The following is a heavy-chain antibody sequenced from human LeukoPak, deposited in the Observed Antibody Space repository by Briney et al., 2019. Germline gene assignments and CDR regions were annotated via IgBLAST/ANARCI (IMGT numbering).Heavy chain of an antibody. CDR3: ARHQYSSSPYNWFDP. D-gene: IGHD6-6*01. CDR1: GYSFTSYW. CDR2: IYPGDSDT. V-gene: IGHV5-51*01. J-gene: IGHJ5*02. Sequence: GESLKISCKGSGYSFTSYWIGWVRQMPGKGLEWMGIIYPGDSDTRYNPSFQGQVTISADKSISTAYLQWSSLKASDTAMYYCARHQYSSSPYNWFDPWGQGTLVTVSS.